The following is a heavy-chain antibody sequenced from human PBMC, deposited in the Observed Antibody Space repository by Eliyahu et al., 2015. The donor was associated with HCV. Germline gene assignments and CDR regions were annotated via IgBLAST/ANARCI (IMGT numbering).Heavy chain of an antibody. J-gene: IGHJ4*02. CDR1: GFTFSNYA. V-gene: IGHV3-23*01. CDR2: ITGSGGRT. D-gene: IGHD3-9*01. Sequence: EVQLLESGGGLEQPGGSLRLSCAASGFTFSNYAMSWVRQAPGKGLEWVSTITGSGGRTYYADSVRGRFAISRDNSKNTLYLQMNSLRAEDTAVHYCAKSGSDWGGGDRFAFDYWGQGILVTVSS. CDR3: AKSGSDWGGGDRFAFDY.